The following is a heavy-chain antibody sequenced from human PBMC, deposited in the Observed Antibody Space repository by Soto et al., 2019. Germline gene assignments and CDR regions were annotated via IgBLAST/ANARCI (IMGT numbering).Heavy chain of an antibody. CDR2: ISSSSSTI. V-gene: IGHV3-48*01. CDR3: ARFRIVPYYGMDV. CDR1: GFTFSSYS. Sequence: GGSLRLSCAASGFTFSSYSMNWVRQAPGKGLEWVSYISSSSSTIYYADSVKGRFTISRDNAKNSLYLQMNSLRAEDTAVYYCARFRIVPYYGMDVWGQGTTVTFSS. D-gene: IGHD2-2*01. J-gene: IGHJ6*02.